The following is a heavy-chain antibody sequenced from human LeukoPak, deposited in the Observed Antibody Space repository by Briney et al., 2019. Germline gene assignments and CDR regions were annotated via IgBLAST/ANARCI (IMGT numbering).Heavy chain of an antibody. CDR3: ASLRDYYFDY. Sequence: SETLSLTCTVSGGSISSYYWSWIRQPPGKGLEWIGYIYYSGSTNYNPSLKSRVTISVDTSKNQFSLKLSSVTAADTAVYYCASLRDYYFDYWGQGTLVTVPS. V-gene: IGHV4-59*01. D-gene: IGHD5-24*01. J-gene: IGHJ4*02. CDR2: IYYSGST. CDR1: GGSISSYY.